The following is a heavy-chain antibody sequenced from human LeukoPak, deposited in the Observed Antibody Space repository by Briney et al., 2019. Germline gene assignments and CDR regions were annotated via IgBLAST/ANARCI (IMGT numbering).Heavy chain of an antibody. CDR1: GYTFTTYG. CDR3: ARAKYDSSGYYWLDP. D-gene: IGHD3-22*01. CDR2: ISAYNGNT. Sequence: ASVKVSCKASGYTFTTYGISWVRQAPGQGLEWMGWISAYNGNTNCAQKLQGRVTMTTDTSTSTAYMELRSLRSDDTAVYYCARAKYDSSGYYWLDPWGQGTLVTVSS. J-gene: IGHJ5*02. V-gene: IGHV1-18*01.